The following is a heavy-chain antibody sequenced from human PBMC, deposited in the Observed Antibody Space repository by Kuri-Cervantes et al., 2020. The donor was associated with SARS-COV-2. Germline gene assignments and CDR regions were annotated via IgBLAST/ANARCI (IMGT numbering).Heavy chain of an antibody. CDR1: GFTFSSYG. Sequence: GGSLRLSCAASGFTFSSYGMHWVRQAPGKGLEWVAVIWYDGSNKYYADSVKGRSTISRDNSKNTLYLQMNSLRAEDTAVYYCAREGIQLWEGIYYYYGMDVWGQGTTVTVSS. CDR3: AREGIQLWEGIYYYYGMDV. CDR2: IWYDGSNK. J-gene: IGHJ6*02. D-gene: IGHD5-18*01. V-gene: IGHV3-33*08.